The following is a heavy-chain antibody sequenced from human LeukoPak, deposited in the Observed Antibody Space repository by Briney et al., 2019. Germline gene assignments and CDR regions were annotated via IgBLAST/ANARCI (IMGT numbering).Heavy chain of an antibody. CDR1: GYTFTNYG. Sequence: ASVRVSCKTSGYTFTNYGISWVRQAPGQGLEWMGWISAYNGNTNYTQNLQGRVTMTTDTSTSTAYIELRSLRSDDTAVYYCARTRGYSYGCGDYWGQGTLVTVSS. J-gene: IGHJ4*02. D-gene: IGHD5-18*01. CDR2: ISAYNGNT. V-gene: IGHV1-18*01. CDR3: ARTRGYSYGCGDY.